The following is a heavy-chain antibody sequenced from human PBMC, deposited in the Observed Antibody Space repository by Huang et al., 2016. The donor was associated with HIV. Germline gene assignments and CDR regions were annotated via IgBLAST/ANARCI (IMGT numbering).Heavy chain of an antibody. CDR1: GGTFKKYA. CDR3: AKVAAGQPFHFYYYMDA. J-gene: IGHJ6*03. D-gene: IGHD3-3*02. Sequence: QVNLVQSGAEVRKPGSSVKVSCKASGGTFKKYAISWVRQAPGQGLEGVGAGNPLYGSREYAEKFQDRVTLTADGSTNTAYLELDRLTSEDTAVYYCAKVAAGQPFHFYYYMDAWGDGTTVIVSS. V-gene: IGHV1-69*13. CDR2: GNPLYGSR.